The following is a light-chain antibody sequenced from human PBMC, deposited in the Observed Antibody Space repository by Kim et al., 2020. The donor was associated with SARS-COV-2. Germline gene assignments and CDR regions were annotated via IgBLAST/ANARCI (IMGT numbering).Light chain of an antibody. J-gene: IGLJ2*01. V-gene: IGLV4-69*01. Sequence: QLVLTQSPSASASLGASVKLTCTLSSGHSSYAIAWHQQQPEKGPRYLMKLNSDGSHSKGDGIPDRFSGSSSGAERYLTISSLQSEAEADYYCQTWGTVVFGGGTQLSVL. CDR2: LNSDGSH. CDR3: QTWGTVV. CDR1: SGHSSYA.